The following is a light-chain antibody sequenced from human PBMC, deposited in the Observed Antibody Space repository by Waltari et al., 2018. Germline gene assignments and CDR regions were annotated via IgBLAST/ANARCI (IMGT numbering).Light chain of an antibody. CDR2: EAS. CDR1: QSISKY. Sequence: EIVLTQSPGTLSLSPGERATLSCRASQSISKYLAWYQQKVGQPPRLLIYEASSRATGIPDRFSGSGSGTDFSLTISRLGPEDFAVYYCQKYGTLPATFGQGTKVEIK. CDR3: QKYGTLPAT. J-gene: IGKJ1*01. V-gene: IGKV3-20*01.